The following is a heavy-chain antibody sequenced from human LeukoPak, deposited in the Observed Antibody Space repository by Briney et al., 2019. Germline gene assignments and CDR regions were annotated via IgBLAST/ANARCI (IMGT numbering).Heavy chain of an antibody. CDR2: ISHAGSNK. V-gene: IGHV3-30-3*01. CDR1: GFTFSSYA. J-gene: IGHJ6*02. D-gene: IGHD3-22*01. Sequence: PGGSLRLSCAASGFTFSSYAMHWVRQAPGKGLEWVAVISHAGSNKDYADSVQGRFTISRDNSKNTLYLQMNSLRAEDTAVYYCARESPDSSGYDEYYYCGMDVWGQGTTVTVSS. CDR3: ARESPDSSGYDEYYYCGMDV.